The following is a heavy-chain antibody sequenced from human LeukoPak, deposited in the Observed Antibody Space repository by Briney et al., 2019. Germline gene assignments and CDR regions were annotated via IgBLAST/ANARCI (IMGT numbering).Heavy chain of an antibody. CDR1: GGTFSSYA. V-gene: IGHV1-69*05. Sequence: SVKVSCKASGGTFSSYAISWVRQAPGQGLEWMGGIIPIFGTANYAQKFQGRVTITTDESTSTAYMELSSLRSEDTAVYYCARGYYDILIGFDYWGQGTLVTVSS. CDR2: IIPIFGTA. D-gene: IGHD3-9*01. CDR3: ARGYYDILIGFDY. J-gene: IGHJ4*02.